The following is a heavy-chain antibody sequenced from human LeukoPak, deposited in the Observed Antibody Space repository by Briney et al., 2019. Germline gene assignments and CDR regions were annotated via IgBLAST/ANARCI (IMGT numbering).Heavy chain of an antibody. CDR3: ARVAGIAARHYYYYYMDV. D-gene: IGHD6-6*01. V-gene: IGHV4-4*07. Sequence: SETLSLTCTVSGGSISSYYWSWIRQPAGKGLEWIGRIYRSGSTNYNPSLKSRVTMSVDTSKNQFSLKLSSVTAADTAVYYCARVAGIAARHYYYYYMDVWGKGTTVTVSS. J-gene: IGHJ6*03. CDR1: GGSISSYY. CDR2: IYRSGST.